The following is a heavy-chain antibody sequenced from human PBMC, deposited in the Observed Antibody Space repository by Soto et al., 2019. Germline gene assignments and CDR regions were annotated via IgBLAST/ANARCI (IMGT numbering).Heavy chain of an antibody. D-gene: IGHD3-22*01. V-gene: IGHV4-34*01. Sequence: SETLSLTCAVYGGSFSGYYWSWIRQPPGKGLEWIGEINHSGSTNYNPSLKSRVTISVDTSKNQFSLKLSSVTAADTAVYYCARGRSNSSGYRHLNYYYYGMDVWGQGTTVTVSS. CDR3: ARGRSNSSGYRHLNYYYYGMDV. CDR1: GGSFSGYY. CDR2: INHSGST. J-gene: IGHJ6*02.